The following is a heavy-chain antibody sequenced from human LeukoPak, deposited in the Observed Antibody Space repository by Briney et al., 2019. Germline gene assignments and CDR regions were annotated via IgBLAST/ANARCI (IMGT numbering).Heavy chain of an antibody. Sequence: GRSLRLSCAASGFTFSSYGMHWVRQAPGKGLEWVAVISYDGSNKYYADSVKGRFTISRDNSKNTLYLQMNSLRAEDTAVYYCAKSMVRGVIIHAFDIWGQRTIVPVSS. J-gene: IGHJ3*02. CDR1: GFTFSSYG. D-gene: IGHD3-10*01. CDR2: ISYDGSNK. V-gene: IGHV3-30*18. CDR3: AKSMVRGVIIHAFDI.